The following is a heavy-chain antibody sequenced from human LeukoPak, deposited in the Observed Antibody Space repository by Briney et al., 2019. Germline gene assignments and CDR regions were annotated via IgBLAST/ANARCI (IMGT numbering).Heavy chain of an antibody. J-gene: IGHJ4*02. CDR2: INSDGSST. CDR1: GFTFSGYW. V-gene: IGHV3-74*01. Sequence: GSLRLSCAASGFTFSGYWMYWVRQAPGKGLVWVSLINSDGSSTNYADSVKGRFTISRDNAKNTLYLQVNSLRAEDTAVYYCARHLGTYSDHWGQGTLVTVSS. CDR3: ARHLGTYSDH. D-gene: IGHD7-27*01.